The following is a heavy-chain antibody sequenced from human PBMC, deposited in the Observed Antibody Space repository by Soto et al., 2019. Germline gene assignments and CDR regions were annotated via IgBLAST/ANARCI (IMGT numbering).Heavy chain of an antibody. CDR2: ISSSSSTI. J-gene: IGHJ6*02. CDR3: AKDTGVGSWYAGGARYYYYGMDV. D-gene: IGHD6-13*01. CDR1: GFTFSSYS. V-gene: IGHV3-48*01. Sequence: PGGSLRLSCAASGFTFSSYSMNWVRQAPGKGLEWVSYISSSSSTIYYADSVKGRFTISRDNAKNSLYLQMNSLRAEDTALYYCAKDTGVGSWYAGGARYYYYGMDVWGQGTTVTVSS.